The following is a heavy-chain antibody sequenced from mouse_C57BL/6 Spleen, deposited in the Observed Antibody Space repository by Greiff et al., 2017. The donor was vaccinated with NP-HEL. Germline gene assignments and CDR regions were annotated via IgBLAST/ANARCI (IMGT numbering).Heavy chain of an antibody. V-gene: IGHV5-4*01. CDR3: ARDGCLNCRFAY. Sequence: EVMLVESGGGLVKPGGSLKLSCAASGFTFSSYAMSWVRQTPEKRLEWVATISDGGSYTYYPDNVKGRFTISRDNAKNNLYLQMSHLKSEDTAMYYCARDGCLNCRFAYWGQGTLVTVSA. CDR2: ISDGGSYT. CDR1: GFTFSSYA. D-gene: IGHD4-1*01. J-gene: IGHJ3*01.